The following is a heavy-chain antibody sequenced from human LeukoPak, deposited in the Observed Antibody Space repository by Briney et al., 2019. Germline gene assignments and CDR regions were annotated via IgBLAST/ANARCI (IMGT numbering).Heavy chain of an antibody. Sequence: GGSLRLSCAASGFSFSSYSINWVRQAPGKGLEWVSAIIGRGGSAYYADSMKGRLTISRDNSKNTLYLQMNSIRADDTAVYYRAIEGRYYDSSGYYGTEYWGEGTVVTVSS. CDR2: IIGRGGSA. CDR1: GFSFSSYS. CDR3: AIEGRYYDSSGYYGTEY. V-gene: IGHV3-23*01. J-gene: IGHJ4*02. D-gene: IGHD3-22*01.